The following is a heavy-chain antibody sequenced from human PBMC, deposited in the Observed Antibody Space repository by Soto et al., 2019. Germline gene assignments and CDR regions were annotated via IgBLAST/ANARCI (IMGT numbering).Heavy chain of an antibody. CDR2: IYYSGST. CDR1: GGSISSGGYY. J-gene: IGHJ3*02. D-gene: IGHD6-6*01. V-gene: IGHV4-31*03. Sequence: KTSETLSPTCPVSGGSISSGGYYWSWIRQHPGKGLEWIGYIYYSGSTYYNATLKSRVTISVDTSNNQFSLKLSSVTAADTAVYYCARVGISSSDAFDIWGQGTAVTVSS. CDR3: ARVGISSSDAFDI.